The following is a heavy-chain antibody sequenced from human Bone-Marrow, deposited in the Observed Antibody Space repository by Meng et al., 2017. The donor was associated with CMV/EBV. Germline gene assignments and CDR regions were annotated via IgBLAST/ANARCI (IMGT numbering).Heavy chain of an antibody. J-gene: IGHJ4*02. V-gene: IGHV3-30-3*01. CDR2: ISYDGSNK. CDR3: ARARVVPATFDY. CDR1: GFTFSSYA. Sequence: GGSLRLSCAASGFTFSSYAMHWVRQAPGKGLEWVAVISYDGSNKYYADSVKGRFTISRDNSKNTLYLQMNSLRAEDTAVYYCARARVVPATFDYWGQGTLVTFSS. D-gene: IGHD2-2*01.